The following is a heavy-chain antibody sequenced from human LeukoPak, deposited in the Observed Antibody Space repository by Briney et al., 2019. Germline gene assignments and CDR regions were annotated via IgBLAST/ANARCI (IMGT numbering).Heavy chain of an antibody. D-gene: IGHD2-2*01. CDR2: IIPILGIA. CDR3: AREGYCNNTICDKPFDY. V-gene: IGHV1-69*04. CDR1: GGTFSSYA. J-gene: IGHJ4*02. Sequence: SVKVSCKASGGTFSSYAISWVRQAPGQGLEWMGRIIPILGIANYAQKFQGRVTITADKSTSTAYMELSSLRSEDTAVYYCAREGYCNNTICDKPFDYWGQGTLVTVSS.